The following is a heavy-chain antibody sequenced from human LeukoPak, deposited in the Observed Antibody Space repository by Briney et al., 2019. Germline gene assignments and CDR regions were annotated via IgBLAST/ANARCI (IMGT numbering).Heavy chain of an antibody. D-gene: IGHD1-26*01. V-gene: IGHV4-59*01. CDR2: TYYNGNT. CDR1: DGSINSYY. Sequence: SETLSLTCSVSDGSINSYYWNWIRRPPGKGLEWIGYTYYNGNTNYSPSLKSRVTMSVDTSKNLFSLKVSSVTAADTAVYYCARGRSNYYGMDVWGQGTTVTVSS. J-gene: IGHJ6*02. CDR3: ARGRSNYYGMDV.